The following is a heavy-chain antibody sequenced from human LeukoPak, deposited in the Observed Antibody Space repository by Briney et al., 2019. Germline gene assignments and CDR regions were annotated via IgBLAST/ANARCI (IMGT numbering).Heavy chain of an antibody. Sequence: SETLSLTCTVSGGSISSYYWSWIRQPPGKGLEWIGYIYYSGSTNYNPSLKSRVTISVDTSKNHFSLKLSSVIAADTAVYYCASTYSSSSGPFDYWGQGTLVTVSS. CDR1: GGSISSYY. V-gene: IGHV4-59*01. D-gene: IGHD6-13*01. CDR3: ASTYSSSSGPFDY. J-gene: IGHJ4*02. CDR2: IYYSGST.